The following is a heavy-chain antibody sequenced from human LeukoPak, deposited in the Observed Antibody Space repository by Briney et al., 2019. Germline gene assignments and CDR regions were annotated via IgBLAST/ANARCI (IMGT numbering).Heavy chain of an antibody. J-gene: IGHJ4*02. CDR2: INPNTGGT. D-gene: IGHD6-19*01. V-gene: IGHV1-2*02. CDR3: ASYPRYSSSPPFDY. Sequence: GASVKVSCKASGYTFTGYYMHRVRQAPGQGLEWMGWINPNTGGTNYAQKFQGRVTMTRDTTISTAYMELSRLTSDDTAVYYCASYPRYSSSPPFDYWGQGTLVTVSS. CDR1: GYTFTGYY.